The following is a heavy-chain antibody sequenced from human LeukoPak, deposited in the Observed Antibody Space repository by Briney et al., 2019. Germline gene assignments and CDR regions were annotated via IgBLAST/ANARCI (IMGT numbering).Heavy chain of an antibody. V-gene: IGHV1-46*01. Sequence: GASVKVSCKEPGYTFTSYYMHWVRQAPGQGLEWMGIINPSGGSTSYAQKFQGRVTMTRDTSTSTVYMELSSLRSEDTAVYYCARDGWENDFWSRGAFDIWGQGTMVAVSS. D-gene: IGHD3-3*01. CDR1: GYTFTSYY. CDR3: ARDGWENDFWSRGAFDI. J-gene: IGHJ3*02. CDR2: INPSGGST.